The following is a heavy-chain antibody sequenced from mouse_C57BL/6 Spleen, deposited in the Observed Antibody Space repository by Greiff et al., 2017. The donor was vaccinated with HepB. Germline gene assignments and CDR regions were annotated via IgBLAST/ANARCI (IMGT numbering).Heavy chain of an antibody. J-gene: IGHJ3*01. CDR2: IYPSDSET. Sequence: VQLQQSGAELVRPGSSVKLSCKASGYTFTSYWMDWVKQRPGQGLEWIGNIYPSDSETHYNQKFKDKATLTVDKSSSTAYMQLSSLTSEDSAVYYCERRDYDGLFAYWGQGTLVTVSA. D-gene: IGHD2-4*01. V-gene: IGHV1-61*01. CDR1: GYTFTSYW. CDR3: ERRDYDGLFAY.